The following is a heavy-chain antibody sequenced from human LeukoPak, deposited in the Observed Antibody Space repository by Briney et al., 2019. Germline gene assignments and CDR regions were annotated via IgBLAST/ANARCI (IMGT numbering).Heavy chain of an antibody. CDR2: ISSSSSYI. V-gene: IGHV3-21*01. CDR3: ARGLSGSMVY. J-gene: IGHJ4*02. D-gene: IGHD3-10*01. Sequence: GGSLRLSCAASGFTFSSYSMNWLRQAPGKGLEWVSSISSSSSYIYYADSVKGRFTISRDNAKSSLYLQMNTLRAEDTAVYYCARGLSGSMVYWGQGTLVTVSS. CDR1: GFTFSSYS.